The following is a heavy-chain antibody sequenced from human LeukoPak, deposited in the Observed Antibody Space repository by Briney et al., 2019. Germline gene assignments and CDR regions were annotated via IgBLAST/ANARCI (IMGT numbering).Heavy chain of an antibody. CDR2: ISYDGSNK. V-gene: IGHV3-30*04. D-gene: IGHD3-22*01. CDR3: ATVNCYDSSGCFDC. Sequence: PGGSLRLSCAASGFTLNNYAMHWVRQAPGKGLEWVAVISYDGSNKYYADSVKGRFTISRDNSKNTLYLQMNGLRTEDTAVYYCATVNCYDSSGCFDCWGQGTLVTVSS. CDR1: GFTLNNYA. J-gene: IGHJ4*02.